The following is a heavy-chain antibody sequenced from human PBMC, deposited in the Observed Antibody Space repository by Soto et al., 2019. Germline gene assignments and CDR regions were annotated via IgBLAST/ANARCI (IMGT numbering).Heavy chain of an antibody. D-gene: IGHD4-4*01. CDR3: ARYDYNGYYFDY. V-gene: IGHV1-46*01. CDR1: GYTFTSYY. CDR2: INPSGGST. J-gene: IGHJ4*02. Sequence: ASVKVSCKASGYTFTSYYMHWVRQAPGQGLEWMGIINPSGGSTRYAQKFQGRVTMTRDTSTSTVYMELSSLRSEDTAVYYCARYDYNGYYFDYWGQGTLVTVSS.